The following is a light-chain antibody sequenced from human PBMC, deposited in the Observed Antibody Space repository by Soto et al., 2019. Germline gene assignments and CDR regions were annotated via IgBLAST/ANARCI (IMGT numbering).Light chain of an antibody. CDR3: QQRTNWPTWT. V-gene: IGKV3-11*01. Sequence: EIVLTQSPATLSLSPGERATLSCRASQSVSNYLAWYQQRPGQAPRLLIYDASNRATGIPARFSGSGSGTDFTLTISSLETEDFAVYYCQQRTNWPTWTFGQGTKVEVK. CDR1: QSVSNY. CDR2: DAS. J-gene: IGKJ1*01.